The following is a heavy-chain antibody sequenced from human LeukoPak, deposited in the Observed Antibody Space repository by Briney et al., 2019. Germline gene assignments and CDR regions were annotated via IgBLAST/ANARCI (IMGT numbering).Heavy chain of an antibody. V-gene: IGHV4-38-2*01. CDR3: ARLGGSYTPTYYYYYHMDV. CDR2: IYHSGST. CDR1: GYSISSGYY. J-gene: IGHJ6*03. D-gene: IGHD4-23*01. Sequence: SETLSLTCAVSGYSISSGYYWGWIRQPLGKGLEWIGSIYHSGSTYYNPSLKSRVTISVDTSKNQFSLKLSSVTAADTAVYYCARLGGSYTPTYYYYYHMDVWGKGTTVTVSS.